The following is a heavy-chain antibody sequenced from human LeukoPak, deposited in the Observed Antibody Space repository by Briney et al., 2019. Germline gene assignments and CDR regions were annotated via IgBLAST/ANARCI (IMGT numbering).Heavy chain of an antibody. D-gene: IGHD3-22*01. CDR2: ISGSGGST. Sequence: GGSLRLSCAASGFTFSSYAMSWVRQAPGKGLEWVSAISGSGGSTYYADSVKGRFTISRDNAKNSLYLQMNSLRAEDTAVYYCARTSEYYYDSSGYYFGAFDIWGQGTMVTVSS. CDR1: GFTFSSYA. J-gene: IGHJ3*02. V-gene: IGHV3-23*01. CDR3: ARTSEYYYDSSGYYFGAFDI.